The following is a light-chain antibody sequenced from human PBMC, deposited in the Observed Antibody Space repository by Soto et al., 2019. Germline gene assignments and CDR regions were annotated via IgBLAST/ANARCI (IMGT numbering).Light chain of an antibody. CDR3: SSYTSSSTLR. J-gene: IGLJ2*01. CDR2: EVS. Sequence: QSALTQPASVSGSPGQSITISCTGTSSDVGGYNYVSWYQQHPGKAPKLMIYEVSNRPSGVSNRFSGSKSGNTASLTISGLQAEDEADYYCSSYTSSSTLRIGGGTKVTVL. V-gene: IGLV2-14*01. CDR1: SSDVGGYNY.